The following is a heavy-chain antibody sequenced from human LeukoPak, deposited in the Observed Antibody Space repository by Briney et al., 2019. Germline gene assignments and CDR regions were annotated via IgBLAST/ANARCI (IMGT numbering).Heavy chain of an antibody. D-gene: IGHD6-19*01. V-gene: IGHV4-61*02. CDR3: ARDIAVAGRDY. CDR1: GGSISSGSYY. CDR2: IYTSGST. Sequence: PSETLSLTCTVSGGSISSGSYYWSWIRQPAGKGLEWIGRIYTSGSTYYNPSLKSRVTISVDTSKNQFSLKLSSVTAADTAVYYCARDIAVAGRDYWGQGTLVTVSS. J-gene: IGHJ4*02.